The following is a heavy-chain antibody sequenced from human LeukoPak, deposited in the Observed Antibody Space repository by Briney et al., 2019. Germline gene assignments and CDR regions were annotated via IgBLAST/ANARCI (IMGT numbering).Heavy chain of an antibody. CDR2: IYHSAST. Sequence: EWIGYIYHSASTYYNPSLKSRVTISVDRSKNQFSLKLSSVTAADTAVYYCARGPIPGAFDIWGQGTMVTVSS. D-gene: IGHD1-14*01. J-gene: IGHJ3*02. CDR3: ARGPIPGAFDI. V-gene: IGHV4-30-2*01.